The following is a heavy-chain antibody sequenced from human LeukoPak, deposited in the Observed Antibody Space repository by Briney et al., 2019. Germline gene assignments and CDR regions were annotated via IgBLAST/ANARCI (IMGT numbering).Heavy chain of an antibody. V-gene: IGHV3-30-3*01. J-gene: IGHJ5*02. Sequence: GGSLRLSCAVSGFTLRSYAIHWVRQAPGKGLQWVAFISYDAAVKYYADSVRGRFTISRDNSKNTLYLQMNSLRAEDTAVYYCARHYYDSSGYGWFDPWGQGTLVTVSS. CDR1: GFTLRSYA. D-gene: IGHD3-22*01. CDR3: ARHYYDSSGYGWFDP. CDR2: ISYDAAVK.